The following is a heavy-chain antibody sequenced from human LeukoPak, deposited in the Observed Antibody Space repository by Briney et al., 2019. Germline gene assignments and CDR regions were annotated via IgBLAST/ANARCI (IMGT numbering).Heavy chain of an antibody. CDR3: ARSQRKDQLLFGYYFDY. D-gene: IGHD2-2*01. J-gene: IGHJ4*02. CDR1: GFTFDVYA. V-gene: IGHV3-9*03. Sequence: GGSVRLSCAASGFTFDVYAMHWVRHAPGKGLEWVSGISWNSARTGYAESVKGRFTISRDNAENSLYLQMNSLRAENMAFYYCARSQRKDQLLFGYYFDYWGQGALVAVSS. CDR2: ISWNSART.